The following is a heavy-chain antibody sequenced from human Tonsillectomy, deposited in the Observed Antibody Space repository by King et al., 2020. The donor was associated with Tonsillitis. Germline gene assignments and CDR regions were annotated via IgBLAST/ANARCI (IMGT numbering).Heavy chain of an antibody. D-gene: IGHD2-8*01. CDR2: IRSKSYGGTT. V-gene: IGHV3-49*05. Sequence: VQLVESGGGLVKPGRSLRLSCTASGFTFGDYTMSWFCQAPGKGLEWVGFIRSKSYGGTTEYAASVKGRFTISRDDSKSIAYLQMNSLKTEDTAVYYCTGVRAETYYNGMDVWGQGTTVTVSS. CDR1: GFTFGDYT. J-gene: IGHJ6*02. CDR3: TGVRAETYYNGMDV.